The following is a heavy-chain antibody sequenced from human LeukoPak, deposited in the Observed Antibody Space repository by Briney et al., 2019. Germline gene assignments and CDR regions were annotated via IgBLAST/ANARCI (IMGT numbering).Heavy chain of an antibody. CDR2: IYSGGKT. CDR1: DFTVSTNY. D-gene: IGHD6-13*01. Sequence: TGGSLRLSCAGYDFTVSTNYMSWVLQAPGKGLKWVSVIYSGGKTYYADSVKGRFTISRDNSKNTVYLQMNSLRAEDTAVYYCARVAAGKVIDYWGQGTLVTVSS. CDR3: ARVAAGKVIDY. J-gene: IGHJ4*02. V-gene: IGHV3-53*01.